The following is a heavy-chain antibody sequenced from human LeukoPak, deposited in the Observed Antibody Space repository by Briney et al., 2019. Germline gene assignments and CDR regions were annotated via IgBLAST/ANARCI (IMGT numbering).Heavy chain of an antibody. CDR3: ARDRLITMVRGPEGAFDI. Sequence: GGSLRLSCATSGFTFSSYAMHWVRQAPGKGLEWVAVISYDGSNKYYADSVKGRFTISRDNSKNTLYLQMNSLRAEDTAVYYCARDRLITMVRGPEGAFDIWGQGTMVTVSS. CDR2: ISYDGSNK. CDR1: GFTFSSYA. V-gene: IGHV3-30*04. J-gene: IGHJ3*02. D-gene: IGHD3-10*01.